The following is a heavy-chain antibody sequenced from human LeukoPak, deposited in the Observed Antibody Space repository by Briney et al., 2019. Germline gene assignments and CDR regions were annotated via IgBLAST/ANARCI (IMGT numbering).Heavy chain of an antibody. V-gene: IGHV3-23*01. D-gene: IGHD6-13*01. J-gene: IGHJ4*02. Sequence: GGSLRLSCAASGFTFSTYAMTWVRQAPGKGLEWVSTIRGLGISAYYADSVKGRFTISRDNFKNTLYLQMNSLRAEDTAVYYCAKSILYSSSWYYFDYWGQGTLVTVSS. CDR2: IRGLGISA. CDR3: AKSILYSSSWYYFDY. CDR1: GFTFSTYA.